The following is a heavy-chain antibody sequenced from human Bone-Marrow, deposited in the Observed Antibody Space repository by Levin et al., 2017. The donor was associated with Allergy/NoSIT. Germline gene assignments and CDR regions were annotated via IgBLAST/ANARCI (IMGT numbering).Heavy chain of an antibody. CDR3: ARSRIAVAGIIDY. CDR1: GYTFTGYY. J-gene: IGHJ4*02. V-gene: IGHV1-2*04. Sequence: ASVKVSCKASGYTFTGYYMHWVRQAPGQGLEWMGWINPNSGGTNYAQKFQGWVTMTRDTSISTAYMELSRLRSDDTAVYYCARSRIAVAGIIDYWGQGTLVTVSS. D-gene: IGHD6-19*01. CDR2: INPNSGGT.